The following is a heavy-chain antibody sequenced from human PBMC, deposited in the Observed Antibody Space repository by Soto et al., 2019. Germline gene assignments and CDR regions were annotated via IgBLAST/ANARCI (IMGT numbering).Heavy chain of an antibody. Sequence: QVQLVQSGAEVKKPGSSVKVSCKASGGTFSSYTISWVRQAPGQGLEWMGRIIPILGIANYAQKFQGRVTITSDKSTSTAYMELSSLRSEDTAVYYCARDTIVVVPDYYYMDVWGKGTTVTVSS. CDR1: GGTFSSYT. J-gene: IGHJ6*03. D-gene: IGHD2-2*01. V-gene: IGHV1-69*08. CDR3: ARDTIVVVPDYYYMDV. CDR2: IIPILGIA.